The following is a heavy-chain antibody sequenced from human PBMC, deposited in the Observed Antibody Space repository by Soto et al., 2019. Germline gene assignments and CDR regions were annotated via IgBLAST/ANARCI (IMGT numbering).Heavy chain of an antibody. J-gene: IGHJ6*02. Sequence: SETLSLTCTVSGGSISSGGYYWSWIRQHPGKGLEWIGYIYYSGSTYYNPSLKSRVTISVDTSKNQFSLKLSSVTAADTAVYYCARSFGDKTYYDFWTGYFHLPGMDVWGQGTTVTVSS. D-gene: IGHD3-3*01. V-gene: IGHV4-31*03. CDR2: IYYSGST. CDR3: ARSFGDKTYYDFWTGYFHLPGMDV. CDR1: GGSISSGGYY.